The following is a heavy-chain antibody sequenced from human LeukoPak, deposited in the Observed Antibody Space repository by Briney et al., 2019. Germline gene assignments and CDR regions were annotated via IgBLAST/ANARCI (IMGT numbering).Heavy chain of an antibody. CDR3: ARGPYDSSSGDAFDI. CDR2: IYSGGST. CDR1: GFTVSSNY. Sequence: GGSLRLSCAASGFTVSSNYMSWVRQAPGKGLEWVSVIYSGGSTYYADSVKGRFTISRDNSKNTLYLQMNSLRAEDTAVYYCARGPYDSSSGDAFDIWGQGTMVTVSS. V-gene: IGHV3-53*01. J-gene: IGHJ3*02. D-gene: IGHD3-22*01.